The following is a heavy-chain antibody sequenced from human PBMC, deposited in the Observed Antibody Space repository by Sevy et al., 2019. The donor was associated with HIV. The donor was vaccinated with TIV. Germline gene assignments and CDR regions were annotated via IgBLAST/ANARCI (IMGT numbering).Heavy chain of an antibody. D-gene: IGHD3-16*01. J-gene: IGHJ4*02. CDR1: GFIFSNFW. CDR2: INQHGSDK. Sequence: GGSLRLSCAGSGFIFSNFWMTWVRQGPGKGLEWVATINQHGSDKYYVDSVKGRFTISRDNAKNSVYLQISSLRVEDTAMYYCASVYSWGQGTLVTVSS. CDR3: ASVYS. V-gene: IGHV3-7*01.